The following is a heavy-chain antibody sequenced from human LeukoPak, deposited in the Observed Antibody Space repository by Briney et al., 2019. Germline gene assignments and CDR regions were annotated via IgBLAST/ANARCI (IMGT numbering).Heavy chain of an antibody. D-gene: IGHD2-21*02. V-gene: IGHV4-34*01. CDR3: SRHWYCGGDCYDEF. CDR1: GYSISSGYY. CDR2: INHSGST. Sequence: SETLSLTCSFSGYSISSGYYWSWIRQSPGQGLEWIGEINHSGSTNYNPSLKSRVTMSVDTSKNHFSLSLRSVTAADTAVYYCSRHWYCGGDCYDEFWGQGTLVTVSS. J-gene: IGHJ4*02.